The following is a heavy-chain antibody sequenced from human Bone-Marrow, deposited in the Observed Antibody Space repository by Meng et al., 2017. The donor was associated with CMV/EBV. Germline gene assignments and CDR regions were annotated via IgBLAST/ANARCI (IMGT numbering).Heavy chain of an antibody. D-gene: IGHD2-15*01. CDR3: ARGLTQAATNWFDP. V-gene: IGHV4-59*01. Sequence: SETLSLTCTVSGGSISSYYWSWIRQPPGKGLEWIGYIYYSGSTNYNHSLKSRVTISVDTSKNQLSLKLSSVTAADTAVYYCARGLTQAATNWFDPWGQGTRVTVSS. J-gene: IGHJ5*01. CDR2: IYYSGST. CDR1: GGSISSYY.